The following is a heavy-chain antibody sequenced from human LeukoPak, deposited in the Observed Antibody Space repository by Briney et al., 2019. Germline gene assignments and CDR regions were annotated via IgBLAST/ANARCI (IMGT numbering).Heavy chain of an antibody. D-gene: IGHD3-22*01. V-gene: IGHV3-23*01. CDR2: ISGSGGST. Sequence: PGGSLRLSCAASGFTFSSYAMSWVRQAPGKGLESVSAISGSGGSTYYADSVKGRFTISRDNSKNTLYLQMNSLRAEDTAVYYCAKDMADYYDSSGYQFDYWGQGTLVTVSS. CDR3: AKDMADYYDSSGYQFDY. CDR1: GFTFSSYA. J-gene: IGHJ4*02.